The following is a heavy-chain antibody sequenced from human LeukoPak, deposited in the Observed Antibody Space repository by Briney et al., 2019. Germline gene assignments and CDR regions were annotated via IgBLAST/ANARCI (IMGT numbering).Heavy chain of an antibody. V-gene: IGHV3-30-3*01. D-gene: IGHD6-19*01. J-gene: IGHJ6*02. CDR3: ARDLGYSSGWYAYGMDV. Sequence: GGSLRLSCAASGFTFSSYAMHWVRQAPGKGLEWVAVISYDGSNKYYADSVKGRFTISRDNSKNTLYLEMNSLRAEDTAVYYCARDLGYSSGWYAYGMDVWGQGTTVTVSS. CDR1: GFTFSSYA. CDR2: ISYDGSNK.